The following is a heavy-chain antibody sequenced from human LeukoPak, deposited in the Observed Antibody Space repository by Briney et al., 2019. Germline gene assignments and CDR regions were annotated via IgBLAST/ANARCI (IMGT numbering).Heavy chain of an antibody. CDR2: ISAYNGNT. D-gene: IGHD4-17*01. CDR3: ARKYPPAYTLNLGYGDLPKPRYYYYYGMDV. J-gene: IGHJ6*02. Sequence: ASVKVSCTASGYTFTSYGISWVRQAPGQGLEWMGWISAYNGNTNYAQKFQGRVTITADESTSTAYMELSSLRSEDTAVYYCARKYPPAYTLNLGYGDLPKPRYYYYYGMDVWGQGTTVTVSS. V-gene: IGHV1-18*01. CDR1: GYTFTSYG.